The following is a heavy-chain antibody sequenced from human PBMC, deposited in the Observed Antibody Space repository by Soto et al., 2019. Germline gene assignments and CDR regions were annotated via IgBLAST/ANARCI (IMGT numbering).Heavy chain of an antibody. J-gene: IGHJ4*02. CDR2: IYYSGST. Sequence: SETLSLACTVSGGSISSGGYYWSWIRQHPGKGLEWIGYIYYSGSTYYNPSLKSRVTISVDTSKNQFSLKLSSVTAADTAVYYCARGLTDYLHDYWGQGTLVTVSS. CDR1: GGSISSGGYY. D-gene: IGHD3-16*01. V-gene: IGHV4-31*03. CDR3: ARGLTDYLHDY.